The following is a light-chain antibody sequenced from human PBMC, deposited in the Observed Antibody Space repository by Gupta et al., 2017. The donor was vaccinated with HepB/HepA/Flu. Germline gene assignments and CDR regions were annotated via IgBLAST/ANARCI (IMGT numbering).Light chain of an antibody. CDR2: GKN. CDR1: SLRSYY. CDR3: NARDSSGNHLGVV. J-gene: IGLJ2*01. V-gene: IGLV3-19*01. Sequence: SSELTQDPAVSVALGQTVRITCQGDSLRSYYASWYQQKPGQAPVLVIYGKNNRPSGIPDRFSGSSSGNTASLNITGEQAEDEADYYCNARDSSGNHLGVVFGGGTKLTVL.